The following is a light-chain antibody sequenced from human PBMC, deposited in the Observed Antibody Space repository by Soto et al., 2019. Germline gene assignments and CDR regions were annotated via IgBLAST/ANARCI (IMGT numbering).Light chain of an antibody. CDR2: DVS. V-gene: IGKV3-15*01. CDR1: QGVTTN. J-gene: IGKJ5*01. CDR3: QQRKNWQVT. Sequence: EIRMTQSPGTLSVSPGERATLSCRAAQGVTTNFAWYQQKSGQSPRLLIYDVSNRATGVPARFSGSGSETDFTLTISGLRSEDSAVYYCQQRKNWQVTFGQGTRLEIK.